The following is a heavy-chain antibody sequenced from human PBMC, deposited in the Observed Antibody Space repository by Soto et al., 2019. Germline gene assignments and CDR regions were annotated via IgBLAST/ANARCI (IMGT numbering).Heavy chain of an antibody. V-gene: IGHV3-23*01. CDR1: GFTFSSYA. CDR2: ISGSGGST. J-gene: IGHJ6*02. Sequence: GGSLRLSCAASGFTFSSYAMSWVRQAPGKGLEWVSAISGSGGSTYYADSVKGRFTISRDNSKNTLYLQMNSLRAEDTAVYYCAKDSRLIVFPRYCSSTSCYVTNYYYGMDVWGQGTTVTVSS. CDR3: AKDSRLIVFPRYCSSTSCYVTNYYYGMDV. D-gene: IGHD2-2*01.